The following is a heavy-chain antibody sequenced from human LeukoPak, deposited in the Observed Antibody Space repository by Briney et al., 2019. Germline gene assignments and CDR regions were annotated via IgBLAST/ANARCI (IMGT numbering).Heavy chain of an antibody. CDR1: GYTFTTYY. Sequence: ASVKVSCEASGYTFTTYYIHWVRRAPGQGLEWMGWINPNTGVTESPQRFQGRVTMTRDTSSRTAYMELSRLTSDDTAVYYCTRDHCTSFDCYENNYHGLGVWGQGTTVTVSS. V-gene: IGHV1-2*02. CDR2: INPNTGVT. D-gene: IGHD2-21*02. CDR3: TRDHCTSFDCYENNYHGLGV. J-gene: IGHJ6*02.